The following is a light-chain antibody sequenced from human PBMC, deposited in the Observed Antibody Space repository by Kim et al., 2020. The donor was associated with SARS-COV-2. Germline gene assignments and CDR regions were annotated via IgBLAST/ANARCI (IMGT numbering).Light chain of an antibody. CDR3: QQYYSYPWT. J-gene: IGKJ1*01. CDR2: AAS. Sequence: ASTGDRVTITCRASQGITSFLAWYPQKPGKAPKLLIYAASTLQSGVPSRFSGSESGTDFTLTISCLQSEDFATYYCQQYYSYPWTFGQGTKVDIK. CDR1: QGITSF. V-gene: IGKV1-8*01.